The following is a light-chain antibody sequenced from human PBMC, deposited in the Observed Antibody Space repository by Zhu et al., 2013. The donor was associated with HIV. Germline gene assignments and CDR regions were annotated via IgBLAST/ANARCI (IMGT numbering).Light chain of an antibody. J-gene: IGKJ2*01. CDR1: QGIGNS. V-gene: IGKV1-16*01. CDR2: AAS. Sequence: DIQMTQSPSSLSASVGDRVTITCRASQGIGNSLAWVQQRPGKAPKSLIYAASALQTGVPSRFSGSGSGTEFTLTISNLQPEDCATYFCQQYNTYPTFGQGTKLEIK. CDR3: QQYNTYPT.